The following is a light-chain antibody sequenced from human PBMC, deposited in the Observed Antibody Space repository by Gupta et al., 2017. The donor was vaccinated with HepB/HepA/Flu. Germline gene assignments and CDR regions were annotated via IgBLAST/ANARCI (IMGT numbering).Light chain of an antibody. Sequence: DIVMTQSPLSLPVTPGEPASISCRSSQSLLHSNGYNYLDWYLQKPGQSPQLLIYLVSKRASGVPDRFSGSGSGTXFTLKIXRGEAEDVGAYYCKQKLQTPFTFGXGTKVDIK. CDR2: LVS. V-gene: IGKV2-28*01. CDR1: QSLLHSNGYNY. CDR3: KQKLQTPFT. J-gene: IGKJ3*01.